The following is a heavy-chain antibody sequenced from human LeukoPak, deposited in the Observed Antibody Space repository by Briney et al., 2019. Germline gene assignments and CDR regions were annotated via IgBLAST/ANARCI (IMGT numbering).Heavy chain of an antibody. J-gene: IGHJ2*01. CDR1: GGSISSSSYY. D-gene: IGHD5-24*01. Sequence: PSETLSLTCSVSGGSISSSSYYWGWIRQPPGKGLEWIGNIYYSGSTYYNPSLKSRVTISVDTSKHQFSLKLSSVTAADTAVYYCAGGDGYNSRYFDLWGRGTLVTVSS. V-gene: IGHV4-39*07. CDR2: IYYSGST. CDR3: AGGDGYNSRYFDL.